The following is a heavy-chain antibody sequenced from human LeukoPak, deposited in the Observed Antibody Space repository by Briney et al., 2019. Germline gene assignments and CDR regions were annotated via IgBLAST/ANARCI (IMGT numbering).Heavy chain of an antibody. CDR2: MNPNSGNT. D-gene: IGHD3-3*01. Sequence: GASVKVSCKASGYTFTSYDISWVRQATGQGLEGMGWMNPNSGNTGYAQKFQGRVTITRNTSISTAYMELSSLRSEDTAVYYCARVFAHYDFWSGYLYYMDVWGKGTTVTVSS. J-gene: IGHJ6*03. CDR3: ARVFAHYDFWSGYLYYMDV. V-gene: IGHV1-8*03. CDR1: GYTFTSYD.